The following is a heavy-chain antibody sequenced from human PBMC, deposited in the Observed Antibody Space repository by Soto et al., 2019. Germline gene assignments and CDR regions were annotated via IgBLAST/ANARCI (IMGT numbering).Heavy chain of an antibody. CDR2: INPNSGGT. CDR3: ASDSNIAARIRFDP. D-gene: IGHD6-6*01. J-gene: IGHJ5*02. V-gene: IGHV1-2*02. CDR1: GYTFTGYY. Sequence: ASVKVSCKASGYTFTGYYMHWVRQAPGQGLEWMGWINPNSGGTNYAQKFQGRVTMTRDTSISTAYMELSRLRSDDTAVYYCASDSNIAARIRFDPWGQGTLVTVSS.